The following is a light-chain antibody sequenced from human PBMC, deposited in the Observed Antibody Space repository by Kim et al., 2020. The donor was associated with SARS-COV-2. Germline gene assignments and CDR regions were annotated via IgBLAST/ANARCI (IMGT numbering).Light chain of an antibody. V-gene: IGKV3-20*01. CDR2: GAS. Sequence: LSPRERASIYCMASQSVSSSYLAWYQQKPGQAPRLLIYGASSRATGIPDRFSGSGSGTDFTLTISRLEPEDFAVYSCQQYGSSWTFGQGTKVDIK. CDR1: QSVSSSY. J-gene: IGKJ1*01. CDR3: QQYGSSWT.